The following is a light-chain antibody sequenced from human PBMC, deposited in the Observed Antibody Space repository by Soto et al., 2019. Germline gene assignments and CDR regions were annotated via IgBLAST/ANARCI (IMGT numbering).Light chain of an antibody. CDR1: SGDVGTYNY. V-gene: IGLV2-8*01. CDR3: SSFGARNNV. Sequence: SALTQPPSASGSPGQSVTISCTGTSGDVGTYNYVSWYQQHPGKAPKLIIYEVTKRPSGVPDRFSGSKSGNTASLTVSGLQAEDEADYYCSSFGARNNVFGTGTKLTVL. CDR2: EVT. J-gene: IGLJ1*01.